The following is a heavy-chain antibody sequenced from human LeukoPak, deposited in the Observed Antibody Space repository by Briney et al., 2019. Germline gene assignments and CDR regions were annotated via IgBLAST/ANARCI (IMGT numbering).Heavy chain of an antibody. Sequence: PSETLSLTCTVSGGSISSDYWSWIRQPPGQGLEWIGYIHYSGSTDYNLSLKSRVTISLDTSKNQFSLKLSTVTAADTAVYYCARQSSGCYDYWGQGTLVTVSS. D-gene: IGHD6-19*01. CDR1: GGSISSDY. V-gene: IGHV4-59*01. CDR2: IHYSGST. CDR3: ARQSSGCYDY. J-gene: IGHJ4*02.